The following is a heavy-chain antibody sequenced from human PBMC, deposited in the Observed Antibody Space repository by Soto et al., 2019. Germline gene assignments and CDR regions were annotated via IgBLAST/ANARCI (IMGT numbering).Heavy chain of an antibody. Sequence: ASVKVSCKVSGYTLTELSMHWVRQAPGKGLEWMGGFDPEDGETIYAQKFQGRVTMTEDTSTDTAYMELSSLRSEDTAVYYCATRYGGYDYFFPGQPQKIAGAGTTYAFDIWGKGTMVTV. J-gene: IGHJ3*02. CDR2: FDPEDGET. CDR3: ATRYGGYDYFFPGQPQKIAGAGTTYAFDI. CDR1: GYTLTELS. V-gene: IGHV1-24*01. D-gene: IGHD5-12*01.